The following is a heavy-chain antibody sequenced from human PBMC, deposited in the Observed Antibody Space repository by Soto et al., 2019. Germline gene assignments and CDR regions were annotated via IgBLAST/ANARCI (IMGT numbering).Heavy chain of an antibody. D-gene: IGHD3-3*01. CDR2: INAGNGNT. CDR1: GYTFTSYA. V-gene: IGHV1-3*01. CDR3: ARDTQDDFWSGYYRDY. J-gene: IGHJ4*02. Sequence: VSVKVSCKASGYTFTSYAMRWVRQAPGQRLEWMGWINAGNGNTKYSQKFQGRVTITRDTSASTAYMELSSLRDEDTAVYYCARDTQDDFWSGYYRDYWGQGTLVTVSS.